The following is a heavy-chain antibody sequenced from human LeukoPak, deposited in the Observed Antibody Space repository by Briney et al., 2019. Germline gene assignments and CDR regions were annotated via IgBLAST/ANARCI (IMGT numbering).Heavy chain of an antibody. CDR1: GDSLSSGGYY. V-gene: IGHV4-31*03. J-gene: IGHJ4*02. D-gene: IGHD3-22*01. Sequence: SETLSLTCTVSGDSLSSGGYYWSWIRQHPGKGLEWIVYIYYSESTYYNPSLKSRVIISVDTSKDQFSLRLSSVTAADTAAYYCARDDYGGSGYFYWDQGTLVTVSS. CDR2: IYYSEST. CDR3: ARDDYGGSGYFY.